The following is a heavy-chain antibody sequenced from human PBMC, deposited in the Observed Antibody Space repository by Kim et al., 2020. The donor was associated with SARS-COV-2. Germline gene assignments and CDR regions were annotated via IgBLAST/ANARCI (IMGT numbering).Heavy chain of an antibody. CDR2: ISSSSSTI. D-gene: IGHD3-10*01. V-gene: IGHV3-48*04. CDR1: GFTFSSYS. J-gene: IGHJ4*02. Sequence: GGSLRLSCAASGFTFSSYSMNWVRQAPGKGLEWVSYISSSSSTIYYADSVKGRFTISRDNAKNSLYLQMNSLRAEDTAVYYCASLITMVRGGLGRPDYWGQGTLVTVSS. CDR3: ASLITMVRGGLGRPDY.